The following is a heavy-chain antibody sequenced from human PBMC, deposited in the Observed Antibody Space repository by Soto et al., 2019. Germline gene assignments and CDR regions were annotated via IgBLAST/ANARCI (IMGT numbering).Heavy chain of an antibody. CDR2: ISYDGSNK. D-gene: IGHD3-10*01. CDR3: ARGILDYYGSRSYYWETWPDIECGMDV. V-gene: IGHV3-30-3*01. CDR1: GFTFSSYA. Sequence: GGSLRLSCAASGFTFSSYAMHWVRQAPGKGLEWVAVISYDGSNKYYADSVKGRFTISRDNSKNTLYLQMNSLRAEDTALYYCARGILDYYGSRSYYWETWPDIECGMDVWGQGTTVTVSS. J-gene: IGHJ6*02.